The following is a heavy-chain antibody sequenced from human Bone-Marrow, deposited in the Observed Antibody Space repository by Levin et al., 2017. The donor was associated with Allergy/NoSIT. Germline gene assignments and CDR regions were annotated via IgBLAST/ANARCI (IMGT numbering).Heavy chain of an antibody. CDR1: GFTFNTYA. CDR2: ISAGGGGT. V-gene: IGHV3-23*01. D-gene: IGHD2-21*01. Sequence: PGGSLRLSCAASGFTFNTYAMNWVRQAPGKGLEWVSGISAGGGGTYYADSVKGRFTISRDNSKNTLYLRMSSLRAEDTAVYYCAKDILWWDGGKGAVGEYWGQGTLVTVSS. J-gene: IGHJ4*02. CDR3: AKDILWWDGGKGAVGEY.